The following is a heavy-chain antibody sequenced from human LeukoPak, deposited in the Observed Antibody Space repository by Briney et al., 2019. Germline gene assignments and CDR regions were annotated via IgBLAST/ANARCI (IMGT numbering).Heavy chain of an antibody. V-gene: IGHV1-69*13. Sequence: SVKVSCKASGGTFTSYAISWVRQAPGQGLEWMGGIIPIFGTADYAQKFQGRVTITADESTSTVYMELSSLRSEDTAVYYCARVVLGGSSGWFDPWGQGTLVTVSS. CDR2: IIPIFGTA. CDR3: ARVVLGGSSGWFDP. J-gene: IGHJ5*02. CDR1: GGTFTSYA. D-gene: IGHD2-21*01.